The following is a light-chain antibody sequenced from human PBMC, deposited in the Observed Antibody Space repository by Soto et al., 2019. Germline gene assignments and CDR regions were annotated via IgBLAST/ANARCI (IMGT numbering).Light chain of an antibody. J-gene: IGKJ4*01. Sequence: ETVLTQSPGTLSLSPGERATLSCRASQSVSSSYLAWYQQKPGQAPRLLIYGASSRATGLPDRFSGSGSGTDFTLTISRLEPEDLAVYYCQQYGSSPLTFGGGTKVEIK. CDR2: GAS. CDR1: QSVSSSY. V-gene: IGKV3-20*01. CDR3: QQYGSSPLT.